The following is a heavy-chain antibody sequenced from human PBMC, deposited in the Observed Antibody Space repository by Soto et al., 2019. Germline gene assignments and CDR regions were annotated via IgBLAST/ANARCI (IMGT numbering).Heavy chain of an antibody. CDR2: IRKKVNTYTT. J-gene: IGHJ4*02. CDR1: GFTFSDHY. D-gene: IGHD3-3*01. Sequence: LRLSCAASGFTFSDHYMDWVRQAPGKGLAWVGRIRKKVNTYTTEYAASVKGRFTISRDDSKNSLFLQMNSLKTEDTAVYYCVRVASGYYFDHWGQGTPVTVSS. V-gene: IGHV3-72*01. CDR3: VRVASGYYFDH.